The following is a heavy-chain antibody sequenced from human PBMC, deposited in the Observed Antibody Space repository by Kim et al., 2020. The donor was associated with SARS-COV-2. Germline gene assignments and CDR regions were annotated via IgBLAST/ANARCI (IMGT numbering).Heavy chain of an antibody. V-gene: IGHV3-21*06. CDR1: GFTFGDYS. D-gene: IGHD2-2*01. CDR3: ARRNVVAPPSVLRESQVLDY. Sequence: GGSLRLSCAASGFTFGDYSMNWVRQAPGKGLEWVSSITRSSDFIYYADSVKGRFTISRDNSKNSLYLQLNSLRAEDTAVYFCARRNVVAPPSVLRESQVLDYWGQGTLVTVSS. CDR2: ITRSSDFI. J-gene: IGHJ4*02.